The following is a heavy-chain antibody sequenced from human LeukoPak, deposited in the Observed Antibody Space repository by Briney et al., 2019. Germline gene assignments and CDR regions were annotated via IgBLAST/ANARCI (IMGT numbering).Heavy chain of an antibody. Sequence: GGSLRLSCAASGFTFYNYRMSWVRQAPGKGLEWFSTVNADGGNTYYADSVKGRFTIPRDNSKSTLILQMNSLRVEDTALYYCTKRVKYGGTWDHFADWGQGTLVTVSS. CDR3: TKRVKYGGTWDHFAD. D-gene: IGHD1-26*01. V-gene: IGHV3-23*01. J-gene: IGHJ4*02. CDR1: GFTFYNYR. CDR2: VNADGGNT.